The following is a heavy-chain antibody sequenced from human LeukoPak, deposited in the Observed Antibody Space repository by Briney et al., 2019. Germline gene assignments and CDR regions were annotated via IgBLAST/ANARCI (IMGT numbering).Heavy chain of an antibody. J-gene: IGHJ4*02. D-gene: IGHD6-19*01. V-gene: IGHV3-48*03. Sequence: GGSLRLSCAASGFTFSSYEMNWVRQAPGKGLEWVSYISSSGSTIYYADSVKGRFAISRDNAKNSLYLQMNSLRAEDTAIYYCAKDQKQWLVRWGYFDYWGQGTLVTVSS. CDR2: ISSSGSTI. CDR3: AKDQKQWLVRWGYFDY. CDR1: GFTFSSYE.